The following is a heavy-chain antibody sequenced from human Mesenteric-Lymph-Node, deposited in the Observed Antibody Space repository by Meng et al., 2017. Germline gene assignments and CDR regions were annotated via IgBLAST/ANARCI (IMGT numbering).Heavy chain of an antibody. D-gene: IGHD6-13*01. Sequence: SLKISCVGSGLSFEDYAMHWVRQVPGKGLEWVSGINWSSNNIGYAESVKGRFTISRDNAKNSLYLQMNSLRDEDTALYYCAKDYSSSWYGFSTYFDHWGQGALVTVSS. CDR1: GLSFEDYA. V-gene: IGHV3-9*01. J-gene: IGHJ4*02. CDR2: INWSSNNI. CDR3: AKDYSSSWYGFSTYFDH.